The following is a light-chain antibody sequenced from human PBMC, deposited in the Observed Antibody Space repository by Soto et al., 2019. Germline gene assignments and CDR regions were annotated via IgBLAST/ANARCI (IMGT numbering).Light chain of an antibody. CDR3: QSYDSSRSGSRV. Sequence: QSVLTQPPSVSGAPGQRVTISCTGSSSNIGAGYDVHWYQQLPGTAPKLLIYGNSNRPSGVPDRFSGSKSGPSASLAITGLQAEDEAYYYCQSYDSSRSGSRVFGTGTKLTVL. V-gene: IGLV1-40*01. CDR2: GNS. J-gene: IGLJ1*01. CDR1: SSNIGAGYD.